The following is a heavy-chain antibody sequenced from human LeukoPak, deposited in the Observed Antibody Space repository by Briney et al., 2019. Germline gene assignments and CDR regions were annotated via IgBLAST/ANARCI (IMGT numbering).Heavy chain of an antibody. Sequence: GGSLRLSCAASGFTFSDYYMSWIRQAPGKGLEWVSYITSSSYTNYADSVKGRFTISRDNAKKSLYLQMNSLRAEDTAVYYCARGGFCSGTSCSPSAPSPYYYYGMDVWGQGTTVTVSS. CDR1: GFTFSDYY. J-gene: IGHJ6*02. D-gene: IGHD2-2*01. V-gene: IGHV3-11*06. CDR3: ARGGFCSGTSCSPSAPSPYYYYGMDV. CDR2: ITSSSYT.